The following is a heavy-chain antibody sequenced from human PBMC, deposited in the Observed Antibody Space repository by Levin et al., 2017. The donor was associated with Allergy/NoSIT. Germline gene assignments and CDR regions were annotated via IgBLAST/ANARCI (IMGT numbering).Heavy chain of an antibody. Sequence: ASVKVSCKASGYTFTSYAMHWVRQAPGQRLEWMGWINAGNGNTKYSQKFQGRVTITRDTSASTAYMELSSLRSEDTAVYYCAREKRYCSGGSCYTLDYWGQGTLVTVSS. D-gene: IGHD2-15*01. J-gene: IGHJ4*02. V-gene: IGHV1-3*01. CDR1: GYTFTSYA. CDR2: INAGNGNT. CDR3: AREKRYCSGGSCYTLDY.